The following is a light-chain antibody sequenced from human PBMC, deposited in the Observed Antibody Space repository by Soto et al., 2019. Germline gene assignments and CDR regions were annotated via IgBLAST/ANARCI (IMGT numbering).Light chain of an antibody. CDR1: SSNIGRNT. V-gene: IGLV1-44*01. J-gene: IGLJ1*01. Sequence: QSVLTQPPSASGTPGQRVTISCSGSSSNIGRNTVSWYQQVPGTAPKLLIYSNNQRPSGVPDRFSGSKSGTSASLAISGLQSEDEADYYCAAWDDRLNGYVFGTGTKVTVL. CDR3: AAWDDRLNGYV. CDR2: SNN.